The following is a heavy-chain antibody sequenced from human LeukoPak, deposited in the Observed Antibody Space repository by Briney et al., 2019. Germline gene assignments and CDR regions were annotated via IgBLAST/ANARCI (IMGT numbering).Heavy chain of an antibody. Sequence: SVKVSCKASGGTFSSYAISWVRQAPGQGLEWMGGIIPIFGTANYAQKFQGRVTITADESTSTAYMELSSLRSEDTAVYYCARDLGVGAAPYFDYWGQGTLVTVSS. V-gene: IGHV1-69*13. J-gene: IGHJ4*02. CDR3: ARDLGVGAAPYFDY. CDR2: IIPIFGTA. D-gene: IGHD1-26*01. CDR1: GGTFSSYA.